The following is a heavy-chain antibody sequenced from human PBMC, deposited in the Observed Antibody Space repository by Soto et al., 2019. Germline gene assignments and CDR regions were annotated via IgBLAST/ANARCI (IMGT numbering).Heavy chain of an antibody. Sequence: QVQLVESGGGVVQPGRSLRLSCAASGFTFSSYAMHWVRQAPGKGLEWVAVISYDGSNEFYADSVKGRFTISRDNSKNTLYLQMNSLRAEDTAVYYSARGYTAAARTSHFDYWGQGTLVTVSS. CDR3: ARGYTAAARTSHFDY. V-gene: IGHV3-30-3*01. D-gene: IGHD6-13*01. CDR2: ISYDGSNE. J-gene: IGHJ4*02. CDR1: GFTFSSYA.